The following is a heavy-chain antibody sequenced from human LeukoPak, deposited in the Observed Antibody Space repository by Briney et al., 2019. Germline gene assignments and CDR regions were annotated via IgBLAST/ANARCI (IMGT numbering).Heavy chain of an antibody. Sequence: PGGSLRLSCAASGVTVSNNFMLGVRQAPGKGLEWVSLIYSGGDTHYADSVKGRFTISRDNSKNTLYLQMNNLRAEDTAVYYCARDPPAVAINTYGWGQGTLVTVSS. V-gene: IGHV3-66*01. CDR2: IYSGGDT. CDR1: GVTVSNNF. CDR3: ARDPPAVAINTYG. J-gene: IGHJ4*02. D-gene: IGHD5-24*01.